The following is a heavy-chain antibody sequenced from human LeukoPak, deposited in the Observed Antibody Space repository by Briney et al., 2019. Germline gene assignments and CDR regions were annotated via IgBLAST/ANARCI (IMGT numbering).Heavy chain of an antibody. V-gene: IGHV4-39*01. CDR3: ARQYYDFWSGYYYYYGMDV. D-gene: IGHD3-3*01. Sequence: SETLSLTCTVSGGSISSSSYYWGWIRQPRGKGLEWIGSIYYSGSTYYNPSLKSRVTISVDTSKNQFSLKLSSVTAADTAVYYCARQYYDFWSGYYYYYGMDVWGQGTTVTVSS. J-gene: IGHJ6*02. CDR2: IYYSGST. CDR1: GGSISSSSYY.